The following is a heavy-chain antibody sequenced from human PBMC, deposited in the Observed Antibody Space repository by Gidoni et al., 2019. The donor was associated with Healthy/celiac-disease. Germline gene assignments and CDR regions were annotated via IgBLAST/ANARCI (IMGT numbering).Heavy chain of an antibody. D-gene: IGHD3-3*01. CDR3: ARDDGLGIFGVVTRYYYYYGMDV. J-gene: IGHJ6*02. CDR2: ISAYNGDT. V-gene: IGHV1-18*01. Sequence: QVQLVQSGAEVKKPGASVKVSCKASGYTFTSYGITWVRTAPGQGLEWMGWISAYNGDTNYAQKLQGRVTMTTDTSTSTAYMELRSLRSDDTAVYYCARDDGLGIFGVVTRYYYYYGMDVWGQGTTVTVSS. CDR1: GYTFTSYG.